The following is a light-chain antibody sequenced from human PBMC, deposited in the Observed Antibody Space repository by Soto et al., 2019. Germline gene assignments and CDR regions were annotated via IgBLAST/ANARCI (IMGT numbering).Light chain of an antibody. Sequence: EIVMTQSPATLSVSPGERATLSCRASQSVSSNLAWYQQKPGQAPRLLIYGASTRATGIPARFSGSWSGTEFTLPISSLHSEDFSVYYCQQYNNLPQTFGQGTKVEIK. CDR3: QQYNNLPQT. V-gene: IGKV3-15*01. J-gene: IGKJ1*01. CDR1: QSVSSN. CDR2: GAS.